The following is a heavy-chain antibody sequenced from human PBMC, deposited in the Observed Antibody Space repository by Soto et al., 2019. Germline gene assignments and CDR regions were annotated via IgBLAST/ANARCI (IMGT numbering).Heavy chain of an antibody. CDR2: IYHTGTT. CDR3: ASSVGSRLGYAFDI. J-gene: IGHJ3*02. CDR1: GGSISSTNW. D-gene: IGHD6-25*01. Sequence: SETLSLTCGVSGGSISSTNWWNCFRQSPGKGLEWIGEIYHTGTTNYNPSLKSRVTISVDRSRNQFSLELTSVTAADTALYFCASSVGSRLGYAFDIWGQGTVVTVSS. V-gene: IGHV4-4*02.